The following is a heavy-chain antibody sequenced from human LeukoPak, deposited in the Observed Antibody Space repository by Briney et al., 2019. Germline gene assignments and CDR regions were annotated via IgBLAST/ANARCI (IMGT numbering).Heavy chain of an antibody. Sequence: RSGGSLILSCAASGFTVSSNYMSWVRQAPGKGLEWVSVIYSGGSTYYADSVKGRFTISRHNSKNTLYLQMNSLRAEDTAVYYCARDYFGGSYGYVPYWGQGTLVTVSS. D-gene: IGHD5-18*01. CDR1: GFTVSSNY. J-gene: IGHJ4*02. CDR2: IYSGGST. V-gene: IGHV3-53*04. CDR3: ARDYFGGSYGYVPY.